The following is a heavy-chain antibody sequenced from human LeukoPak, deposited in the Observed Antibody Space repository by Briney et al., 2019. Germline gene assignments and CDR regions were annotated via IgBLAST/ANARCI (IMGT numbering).Heavy chain of an antibody. CDR3: AELGITMIGGV. V-gene: IGHV3-48*03. CDR1: GFTFSSYE. CDR2: ISSSGSTI. J-gene: IGHJ6*04. D-gene: IGHD3-10*02. Sequence: GGSLRLSCAASGFTFSSYEMNWVRQAPGKGLEWVSYISSSGSTIHYADSVKGRFTISRDNAKNSLYLQMNSLRAEDTAVYYCAELGITMIGGVWGKGATVTISS.